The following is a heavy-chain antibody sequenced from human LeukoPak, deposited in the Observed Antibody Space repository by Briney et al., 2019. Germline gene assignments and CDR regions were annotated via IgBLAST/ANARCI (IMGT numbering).Heavy chain of an antibody. CDR3: ARARYSSGWYDGDFDY. J-gene: IGHJ4*02. V-gene: IGHV4-59*01. CDR2: IYYSGST. D-gene: IGHD6-19*01. CDR1: GGSISSYY. Sequence: SETLSLTCTVSGGSISSYYWSWIRQPPGKGLEWIGYIYYSGSTNYNPSLKSRVTISVDSSKNQFSLKLSSVTAADTAVYYCARARYSSGWYDGDFDYWGQGTLVTVSS.